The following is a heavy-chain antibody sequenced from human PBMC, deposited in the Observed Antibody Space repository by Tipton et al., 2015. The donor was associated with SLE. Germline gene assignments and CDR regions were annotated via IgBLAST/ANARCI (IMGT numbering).Heavy chain of an antibody. Sequence: TLSLTCTVSGGSISSYYWSWIRQPPGKGLEWIGYIYYSGSTNYNPSLKSRVTISVDTSKNQSSLKLSSVTAADTAVYYCARGDSGSYWIFDYWGQGTLVTVSS. D-gene: IGHD1-26*01. CDR3: ARGDSGSYWIFDY. V-gene: IGHV4-59*01. J-gene: IGHJ4*02. CDR1: GGSISSYY. CDR2: IYYSGST.